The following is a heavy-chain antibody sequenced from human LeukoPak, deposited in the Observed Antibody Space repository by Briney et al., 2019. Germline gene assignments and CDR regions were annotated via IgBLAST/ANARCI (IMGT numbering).Heavy chain of an antibody. Sequence: GESLKISCKGSGYRFTNYWIGWVRQMPGKGLECIGIIYPDDSDIRYSPSFQGQVTISADKSVSTAYLQWSSLKASDTAIYYCARHTRGVDTALVQDAFDIWGQGTRVTVPS. V-gene: IGHV5-51*01. CDR3: ARHTRGVDTALVQDAFDI. CDR1: GYRFTNYW. D-gene: IGHD5-18*01. CDR2: IYPDDSDI. J-gene: IGHJ3*02.